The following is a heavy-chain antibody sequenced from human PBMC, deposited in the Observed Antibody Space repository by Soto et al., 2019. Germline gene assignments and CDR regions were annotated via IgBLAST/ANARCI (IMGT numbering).Heavy chain of an antibody. J-gene: IGHJ4*02. CDR1: GFTFSSYS. CDR2: ISSSSSYI. V-gene: IGHV3-21*01. Sequence: GGSLRLSCAASGFTFSSYSMNWVRQAPGKGLEWVSSISSSSSYIYYADSVKGRFTISRDNAKNSLYLQMNSLRAEDTAVYYCATAAPQYCSGGSCRDYWGQGTLVTVYS. CDR3: ATAAPQYCSGGSCRDY. D-gene: IGHD2-15*01.